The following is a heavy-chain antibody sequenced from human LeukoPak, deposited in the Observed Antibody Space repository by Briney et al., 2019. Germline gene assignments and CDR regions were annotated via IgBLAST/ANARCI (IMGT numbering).Heavy chain of an antibody. V-gene: IGHV3-7*01. D-gene: IGHD2-2*01. CDR2: IKQDGSEK. CDR3: ARGATVVPHDAFDI. J-gene: IGHJ3*02. CDR1: GFTFSSYW. Sequence: HPGGSLRLSCAASGFTFSSYWMSWVRQAPGKGLEWVANIKQDGSEKYYVDSVKGRFTISRDNAKNSLYLQMNSLRAEDTAVYYCARGATVVPHDAFDIWGQGTMVTVSS.